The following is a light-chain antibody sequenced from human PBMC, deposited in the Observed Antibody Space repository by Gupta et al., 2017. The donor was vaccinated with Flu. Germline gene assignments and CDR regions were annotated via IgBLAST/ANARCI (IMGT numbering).Light chain of an antibody. J-gene: IGKJ5*01. Sequence: DIQMTQAPSSLSASVGDRVTITCRASQNISSYLNWYQQKPGKAPKLLIYAASSLQSGVPSRFSGSASGTDFTLTISMLQPEDFTTYCCQQSDSTPLTFGQGTQVEIK. CDR1: QNISSY. CDR2: AAS. V-gene: IGKV1-39*01. CDR3: QQSDSTPLT.